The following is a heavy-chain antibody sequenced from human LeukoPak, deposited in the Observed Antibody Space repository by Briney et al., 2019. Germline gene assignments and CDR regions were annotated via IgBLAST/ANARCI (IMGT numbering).Heavy chain of an antibody. CDR2: ISQSGNT. CDR3: ARSEINDYFKY. CDR1: GYSISSGYD. V-gene: IGHV4-38-2*02. J-gene: IGHJ4*02. Sequence: SDTLSLTCTVSGYSISSGYDWGWMRPAPGKGLEGLGSISQSGNTYNNPSLKSRVTLSVDTSKNQVSLKLTSVSAADTAVYYCARSEINDYFKYWGPGILVTVS. D-gene: IGHD3-16*01.